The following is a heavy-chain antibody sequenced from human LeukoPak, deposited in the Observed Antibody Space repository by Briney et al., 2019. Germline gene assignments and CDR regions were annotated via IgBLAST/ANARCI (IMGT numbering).Heavy chain of an antibody. J-gene: IGHJ4*02. D-gene: IGHD1-1*01. V-gene: IGHV5-51*01. CDR2: IYPGDSDT. CDR1: GDSFTSYW. Sequence: GESLKISCKGSGDSFTSYWIAWVRQMPGKGLECMGIIYPGDSDTRYSPSFQGQVTISVDKSINTAYLQWSSLKASDTAMYYCARLNDGSAGTWGQGTLVTVSS. CDR3: ARLNDGSAGT.